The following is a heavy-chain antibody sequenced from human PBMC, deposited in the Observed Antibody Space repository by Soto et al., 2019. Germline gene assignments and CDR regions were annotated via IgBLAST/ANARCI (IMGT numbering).Heavy chain of an antibody. V-gene: IGHV1-2*02. CDR1: GYTFTGYY. D-gene: IGHD3-22*01. J-gene: IGHJ4*02. CDR3: ARGSYYYDSSGYSYSLDY. CDR2: INPNSGGT. Sequence: QVQLVQSGAEVKKPGASVKVSCKASGYTFTGYYMHWVRQAPGQGLEWMGWINPNSGGTNYAQKFQGRVTMTRDTSISTAYMELSRLRSEDTAVYYCARGSYYYDSSGYSYSLDYWGQGTLVTVSS.